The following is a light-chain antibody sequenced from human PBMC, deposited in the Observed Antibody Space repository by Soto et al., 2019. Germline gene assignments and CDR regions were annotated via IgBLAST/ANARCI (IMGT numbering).Light chain of an antibody. Sequence: AIEVTQSPASLSASVGDRVTITCRTIQGIRSALGWYQQKPGKVPKLLIYAASTLQSGVPSRFSGSGSGRDFTLTISRLQTEDFATYYCLLEYAYFWAFGQGTKVDIK. CDR2: AAS. CDR3: LLEYAYFWA. J-gene: IGKJ1*01. V-gene: IGKV1-6*01. CDR1: QGIRSA.